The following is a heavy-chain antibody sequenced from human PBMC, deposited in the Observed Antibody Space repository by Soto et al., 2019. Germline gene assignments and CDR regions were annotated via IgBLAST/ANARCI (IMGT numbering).Heavy chain of an antibody. CDR1: GGTFSSYA. CDR2: IIPIFGTA. D-gene: IGHD3-22*01. V-gene: IGHV1-69*13. Sequence: GASVKVSCKASGGTFSSYAISWVRQAPGQGLEWMGGIIPIFGTANYAQKFQGRVTITADESTSTAYMELSSLRSEDTAVYYCARGLTGYYDSSGLGAFDIWGQGAMVTVS. J-gene: IGHJ3*02. CDR3: ARGLTGYYDSSGLGAFDI.